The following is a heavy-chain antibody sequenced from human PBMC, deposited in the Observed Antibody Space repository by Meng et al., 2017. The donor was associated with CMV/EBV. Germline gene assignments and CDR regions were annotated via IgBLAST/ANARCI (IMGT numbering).Heavy chain of an antibody. CDR1: GFTFSSYS. CDR2: ISSSSSYI. CDR3: ARDPDYDFWSGYSPLDY. D-gene: IGHD3-3*01. J-gene: IGHJ4*02. Sequence: GESLKISCAASGFTFSSYSMNWVRQAPGKGLEWVSSISSSSSYIYYSDSVKGRFTISRDNAKNSLYLQMNSPRAEDTAVYYCARDPDYDFWSGYSPLDYWGQGTLVTVSS. V-gene: IGHV3-21*01.